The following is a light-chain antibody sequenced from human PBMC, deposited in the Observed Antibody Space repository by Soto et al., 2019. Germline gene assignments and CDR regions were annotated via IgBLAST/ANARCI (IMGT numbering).Light chain of an antibody. CDR1: QSVASLY. Sequence: DIVLTQSPDTLSLSPGERATVSCRASQSVASLYLAWYQQKPGQAPRLLIFGASSRASGIPDRFSGSGSGTDFTLTISRLEPEDFELYHCQHYGDSYWKFSKGTKGDI. CDR2: GAS. CDR3: QHYGDSYWK. V-gene: IGKV3-20*01. J-gene: IGKJ1*01.